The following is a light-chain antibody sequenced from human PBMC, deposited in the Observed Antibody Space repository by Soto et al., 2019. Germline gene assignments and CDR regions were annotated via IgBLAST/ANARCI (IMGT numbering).Light chain of an antibody. CDR3: QQYNNWPS. J-gene: IGKJ5*01. Sequence: IVLTQSPAIMSLSPGESASLSCRASQSVSDYLAWYQQKPGQAPRLFIYDVSKRATGIPARFSGSGSETEFTLTIRSLQSEDFAVYFCQQYNNWPSFGQGTRLEIK. CDR1: QSVSDY. CDR2: DVS. V-gene: IGKV3-11*01.